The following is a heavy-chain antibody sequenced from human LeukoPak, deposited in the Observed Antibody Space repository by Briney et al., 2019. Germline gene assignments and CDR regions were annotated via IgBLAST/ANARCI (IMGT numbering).Heavy chain of an antibody. CDR2: ISGSGGNT. Sequence: PGRSLRLSCAASGFTFSSFAMSWVHQAPGKGLEWVSAISGSGGNTYYADSVKGRFTISRDNSKNTLYLQMNSLRAEDTAVYYCAKDRPVLMVYATSPHYFDYWGQGTLVTVSS. J-gene: IGHJ4*02. CDR1: GFTFSSFA. V-gene: IGHV3-23*01. CDR3: AKDRPVLMVYATSPHYFDY. D-gene: IGHD2-8*01.